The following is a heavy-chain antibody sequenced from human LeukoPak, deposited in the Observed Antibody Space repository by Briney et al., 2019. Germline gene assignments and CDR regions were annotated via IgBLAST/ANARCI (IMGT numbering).Heavy chain of an antibody. CDR1: GYSFTSFW. J-gene: IGHJ4*02. CDR3: ARQRLRGISYFGF. Sequence: GESLRISCKGSGYSFTSFWIGWVRQMPGKGLEWVGIIYPGDSDTRYSPSSQGQVTISADKSINTAYLQWSSLKASDTAMYYCARQRLRGISYFGFWGQGTLVTVSS. CDR2: IYPGDSDT. D-gene: IGHD3-10*01. V-gene: IGHV5-51*01.